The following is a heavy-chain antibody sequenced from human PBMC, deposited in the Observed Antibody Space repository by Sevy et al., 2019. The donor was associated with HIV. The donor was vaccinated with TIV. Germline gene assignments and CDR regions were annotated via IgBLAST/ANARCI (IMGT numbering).Heavy chain of an antibody. D-gene: IGHD2-2*01. J-gene: IGHJ6*02. CDR1: GFTFSSYW. CDR2: IKTDGSEK. V-gene: IGHV3-7*03. Sequence: PGGSLRLSCAASGFTFSSYWMSWVRQAPGKGLEWVAHIKTDGSEKYYLDSVKGRFTISRDNAKNALYLQMNSLRVEDTAIYYCTRDCSSTTCLWGLDVWGQGTTVTVSS. CDR3: TRDCSSTTCLWGLDV.